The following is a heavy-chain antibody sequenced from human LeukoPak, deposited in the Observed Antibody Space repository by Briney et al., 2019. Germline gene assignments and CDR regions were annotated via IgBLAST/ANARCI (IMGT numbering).Heavy chain of an antibody. Sequence: GGSLRLSCAASGFTFSSYAMHWVRQAPGKGLEWVAVISYDGSNKYYADSVKGRFTISRDNSKNTLYLQMNSLRAEDTAVYYCARARINCSSTSCYTEFDYWGQGTLVTVFS. J-gene: IGHJ4*02. CDR1: GFTFSSYA. CDR3: ARARINCSSTSCYTEFDY. D-gene: IGHD2-2*02. V-gene: IGHV3-30-3*01. CDR2: ISYDGSNK.